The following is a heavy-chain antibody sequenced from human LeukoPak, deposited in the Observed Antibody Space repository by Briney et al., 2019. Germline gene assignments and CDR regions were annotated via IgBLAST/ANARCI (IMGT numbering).Heavy chain of an antibody. Sequence: GASVKVSCKASGYTFTGYYMHWVRQAPGQGLEWMGWINPNSGGTNYAQKFQGWVTMTRDTSISTAYMELSSLRSEDTAVYYCATDHYDSSGYYYARNAFDIWGQGTMVTVSS. CDR1: GYTFTGYY. CDR3: ATDHYDSSGYYYARNAFDI. J-gene: IGHJ3*02. CDR2: INPNSGGT. D-gene: IGHD3-22*01. V-gene: IGHV1-2*04.